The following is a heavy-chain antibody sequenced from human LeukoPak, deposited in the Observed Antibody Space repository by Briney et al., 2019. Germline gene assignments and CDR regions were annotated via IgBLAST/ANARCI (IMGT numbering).Heavy chain of an antibody. CDR1: GYTLTGYY. V-gene: IGHV1-2*02. J-gene: IGHJ4*02. D-gene: IGHD3-9*01. CDR3: ARAQYYDILTGQVHYFEY. Sequence: ASVKVSCKASGYTLTGYYMHWVRQAPGRGLEWMGWINPNSGGTNYAQKFQGRVTMTRGTSISTAYMELSSLRSEDRAVYYCARAQYYDILTGQVHYFEYWGQGTLVTVSS. CDR2: INPNSGGT.